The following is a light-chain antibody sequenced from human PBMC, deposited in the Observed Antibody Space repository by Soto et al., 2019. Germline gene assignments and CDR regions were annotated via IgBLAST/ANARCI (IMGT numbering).Light chain of an antibody. CDR2: EGT. CDR3: YSYAGENLYV. J-gene: IGLJ1*01. V-gene: IGLV2-23*01. CDR1: SSDVGSYNL. Sequence: QSVLTQPASVSASPGQSITIPYTGPSSDVGSYNLVSWFQQHPGKVPKLLIYEGTKRPSGLSDRFSGSKSGTTASLTISGLQAEDEAHYYCYSYAGENLYVFGTGTKVTVL.